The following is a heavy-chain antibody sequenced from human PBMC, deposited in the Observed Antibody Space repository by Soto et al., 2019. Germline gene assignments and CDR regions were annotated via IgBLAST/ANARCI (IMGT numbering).Heavy chain of an antibody. J-gene: IGHJ4*02. D-gene: IGHD3-22*01. CDR1: GDSVSSYSAA. CDR2: TYYRSKWYN. Sequence: SQPLSLTCTISGDSVSSYSAAWNWIRQSPSRGLEWLGRTYYRSKWYNDYAVSVKSRITINPDTSKNQFSLQLNSVTPEDTAVYYCARVLDYYDSSGYYHHYFDYWGQGTLVTVSS. V-gene: IGHV6-1*01. CDR3: ARVLDYYDSSGYYHHYFDY.